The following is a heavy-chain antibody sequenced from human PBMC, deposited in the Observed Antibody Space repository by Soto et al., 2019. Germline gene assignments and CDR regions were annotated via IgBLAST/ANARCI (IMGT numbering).Heavy chain of an antibody. CDR3: AKENGYSSSWFEFDY. Sequence: EVQLLESGGGLVQPGGSLRLSCAASGFTFSSYAMSWVRQAPGKGLEWVSASSGSGGSTYYADSVKGRFTISRDNSKNKLYLQMNSLRAEDTAVYYCAKENGYSSSWFEFDYWGQGTLVTVSS. CDR1: GFTFSSYA. V-gene: IGHV3-23*01. CDR2: SSGSGGST. J-gene: IGHJ4*02. D-gene: IGHD6-13*01.